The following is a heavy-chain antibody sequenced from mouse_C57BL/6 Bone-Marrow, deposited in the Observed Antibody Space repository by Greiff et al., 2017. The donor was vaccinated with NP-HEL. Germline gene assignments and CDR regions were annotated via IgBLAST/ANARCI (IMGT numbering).Heavy chain of an antibody. CDR2: INPYNGGT. V-gene: IGHV1-19*01. J-gene: IGHJ4*01. CDR1: GYTFTDYY. CDR3: ARGGSYYAMDY. Sequence: VHVKQSGPVLVKPGASVKMSCKASGYTFTDYYMNWVKQSHGKSLEWIGVINPYNGGTSYNQKFKGKATLTVDKSSSTAYMELNSLTSEDSAVYYCARGGSYYAMDYWGQGTSVTVSS.